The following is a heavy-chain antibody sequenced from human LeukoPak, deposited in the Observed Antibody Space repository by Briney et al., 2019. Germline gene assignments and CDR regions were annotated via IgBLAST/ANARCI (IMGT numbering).Heavy chain of an antibody. V-gene: IGHV3-74*01. Sequence: GGSLRLSCAASGFTFSTYWMLWVRQGPGKGLVSVSRISSDGSGTTYADSVRGRFTIPRDNARNTLYLQMHSLRAEDTALYYCARDDSNGIDYWGQGTLVTVS. J-gene: IGHJ4*02. CDR2: ISSDGSGT. CDR3: ARDDSNGIDY. CDR1: GFTFSTYW. D-gene: IGHD2-21*01.